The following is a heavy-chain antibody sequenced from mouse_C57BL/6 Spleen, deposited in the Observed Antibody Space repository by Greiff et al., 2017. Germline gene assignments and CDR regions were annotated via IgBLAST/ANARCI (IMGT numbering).Heavy chain of an antibody. D-gene: IGHD1-1*01. CDR3: AGSSPITTVVATRAIDY. V-gene: IGHV1-81*01. CDR1: GYTFTSYG. J-gene: IGHJ4*01. CDR2: IYPRSGNT. Sequence: QVQLKESGAELARPGASVKLSCKASGYTFTSYGISWVKQRTGQGLEWIGEIYPRSGNTYYNEKFKGKATMPADKSSSTAYMELRILTSEDSAVYFCAGSSPITTVVATRAIDYWGQGTSVTVSS.